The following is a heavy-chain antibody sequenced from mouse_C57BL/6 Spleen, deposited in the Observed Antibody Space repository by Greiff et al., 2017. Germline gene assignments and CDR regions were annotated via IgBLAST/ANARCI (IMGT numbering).Heavy chain of an antibody. Sequence: EVQLQQSGPELVKPGASVKIPCKASGYTFTDYNMDWVKQSHGKSLEWIGDINPNNGGTIYNQKFKGKATLTVDKSSSTAYMELRSLTSEDTAVYYCARGETAQATNYAMDYWGQGTSVTVSS. V-gene: IGHV1-18*01. D-gene: IGHD3-2*02. J-gene: IGHJ4*01. CDR2: INPNNGGT. CDR3: ARGETAQATNYAMDY. CDR1: GYTFTDYN.